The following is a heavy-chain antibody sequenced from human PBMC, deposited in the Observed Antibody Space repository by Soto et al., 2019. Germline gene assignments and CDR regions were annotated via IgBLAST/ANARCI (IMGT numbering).Heavy chain of an antibody. Sequence: QVQLVQSGAEVKKPGASVKVSCKASGYTFTSYDIKWVRQATGQGLEWMGWMNPSTGSTGFAQKFQGRVTMISNTSISTAYLELSSLTSEDTAVYYCARGRLGAGTVDYWGQGALVTGSS. CDR3: ARGRLGAGTVDY. CDR1: GYTFTSYD. V-gene: IGHV1-8*02. J-gene: IGHJ4*02. CDR2: MNPSTGST. D-gene: IGHD6-19*01.